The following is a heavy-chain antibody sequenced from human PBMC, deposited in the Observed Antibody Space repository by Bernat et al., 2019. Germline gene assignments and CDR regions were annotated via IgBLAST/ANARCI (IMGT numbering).Heavy chain of an antibody. Sequence: EVQLVETGGGLIQPGGSLRLSCAASGFSVSSNYMSWVRQAPGKGLEWVSVIYSGGTTYYADSVKGRFTVSRDDSKNTLYLQMSSLRVEDTVVYYCARGAVYASSWYSSPFDYWGQGTLVTVSS. CDR3: ARGAVYASSWYSSPFDY. V-gene: IGHV3-53*02. J-gene: IGHJ4*02. CDR1: GFSVSSNY. D-gene: IGHD6-13*01. CDR2: IYSGGTT.